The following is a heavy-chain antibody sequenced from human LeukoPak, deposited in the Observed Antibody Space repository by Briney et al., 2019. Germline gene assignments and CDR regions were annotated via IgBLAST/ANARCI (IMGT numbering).Heavy chain of an antibody. CDR3: ARDPSGSYSSEAWFDY. CDR1: GGSISSGRNY. J-gene: IGHJ4*02. D-gene: IGHD1-26*01. Sequence: PSETLSLTCTVSGGSISSGRNYWSWIRQPAGKGLVWVGRIYTSGSTNYNPSLKSRVTISIDTSKNQFSLKLSSVTAADTAVYYCARDPSGSYSSEAWFDYWGQGTLVTVSS. CDR2: IYTSGST. V-gene: IGHV4-61*02.